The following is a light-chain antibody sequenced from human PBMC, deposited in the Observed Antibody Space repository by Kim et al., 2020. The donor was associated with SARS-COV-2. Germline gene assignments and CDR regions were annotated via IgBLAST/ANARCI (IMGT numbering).Light chain of an antibody. J-gene: IGLJ1*01. CDR2: ATN. CDR3: QSYDNSLSGYV. V-gene: IGLV1-40*01. CDR1: SSNIGAGYD. Sequence: QRVTISCTGSSSNIGAGYDVHWYQQLPGTAPKLLMYATNNRPSGVPDRFSGSKSGTSASLAITGLQAEDEADYYCQSYDNSLSGYVFGTGTKVTVL.